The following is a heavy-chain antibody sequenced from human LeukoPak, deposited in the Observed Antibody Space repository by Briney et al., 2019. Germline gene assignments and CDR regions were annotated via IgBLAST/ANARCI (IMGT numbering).Heavy chain of an antibody. J-gene: IGHJ5*02. CDR2: IYPGDSDT. CDR1: GYSFTSYW. V-gene: IGHV5-51*01. CDR3: ARLPDYGDYRENWFDP. D-gene: IGHD4-17*01. Sequence: GESLKISCKGSGYSFTSYWIGWVRQMPGIGLEWMGIIYPGDSDTRYSPSFQGQVTISADKSISTAYLQWSSLKASDTAMYYCARLPDYGDYRENWFDPWGQGTLVTVSS.